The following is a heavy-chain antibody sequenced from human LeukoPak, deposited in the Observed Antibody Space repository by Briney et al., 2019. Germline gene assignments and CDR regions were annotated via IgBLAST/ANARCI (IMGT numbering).Heavy chain of an antibody. V-gene: IGHV4-31*03. Sequence: NPSQTLSLTCTVSGGSISSGGYYWSWIRQHPGKGLEWIGYIYYSGSTYYNPSLKSRVTISVDTSKNQFSLKLSSVTAADTAVYYCARWVVAASDLGYFDYWGQGTLVTVSS. J-gene: IGHJ4*02. D-gene: IGHD2-15*01. CDR3: ARWVVAASDLGYFDY. CDR1: GGSISSGGYY. CDR2: IYYSGST.